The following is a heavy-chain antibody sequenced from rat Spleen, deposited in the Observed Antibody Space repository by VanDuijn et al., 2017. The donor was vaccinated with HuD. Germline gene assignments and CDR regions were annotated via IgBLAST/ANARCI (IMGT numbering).Heavy chain of an antibody. Sequence: EVQLQESGPGLVKPSQSLSLTCSVTGFSITTHYWDWIRKFPGNKLEWMGYINSAGSTLYNPSLKSRISITRDTSKNQFFLQLNSVTTEDTATYYCARYGYNLFDYWGQGVMVTVSS. V-gene: IGHV3-3*01. J-gene: IGHJ2*01. CDR2: INSAGST. CDR1: GFSITTHY. CDR3: ARYGYNLFDY. D-gene: IGHD1-9*01.